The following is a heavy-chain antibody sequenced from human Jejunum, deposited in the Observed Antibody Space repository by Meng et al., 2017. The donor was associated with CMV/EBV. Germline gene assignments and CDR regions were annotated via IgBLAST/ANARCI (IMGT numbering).Heavy chain of an antibody. CDR1: GFTFSTYA. CDR3: AKDLFYDGSGYYLGN. CDR2: IYSGGSTT. D-gene: IGHD3-22*01. J-gene: IGHJ4*02. Sequence: GFTFSTYAITWVRPAPGKRLECVSLIYSGGSTTYSADSVQGRFTISRYDSQNTLYLQMNSLRAEDTAIYYCAKDLFYDGSGYYLGNWGQGALVTVSS. V-gene: IGHV3-23*03.